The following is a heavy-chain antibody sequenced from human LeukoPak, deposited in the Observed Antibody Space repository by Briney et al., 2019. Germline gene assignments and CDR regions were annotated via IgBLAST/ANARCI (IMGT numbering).Heavy chain of an antibody. J-gene: IGHJ4*02. D-gene: IGHD4-17*01. CDR2: MYHSGST. V-gene: IGHV4-30-2*01. Sequence: PSETLSLTCAVSGGSISSDGYSWRWIRQPPGKGLEWIGYMYHSGSTYYHPSLKSRVTMSVDRSKNQFSLKLTSVTAADTAVYYCARSTPVTYYFDYWGQGTLVTVSS. CDR3: ARSTPVTYYFDY. CDR1: GGSISSDGYS.